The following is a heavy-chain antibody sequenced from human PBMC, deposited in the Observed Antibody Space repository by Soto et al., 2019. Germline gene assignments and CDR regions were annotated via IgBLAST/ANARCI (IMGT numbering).Heavy chain of an antibody. V-gene: IGHV4-39*01. D-gene: IGHD1-1*01. CDR3: ARQVRGYHGMDV. CDR1: GGSISNSSYY. J-gene: IGHJ6*02. Sequence: QLQLQESGPGLVKPSETLSLTCTVSGGSISNSSYYWGWIRQPPGKGLEWIGSIYYSGSTYYNPSLKSRVTISVDTSKNQFSLKLSSVTAADTAVYYCARQVRGYHGMDVWGQGTTVTVSS. CDR2: IYYSGST.